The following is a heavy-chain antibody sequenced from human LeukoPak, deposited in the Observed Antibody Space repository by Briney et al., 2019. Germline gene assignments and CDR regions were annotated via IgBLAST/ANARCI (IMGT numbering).Heavy chain of an antibody. V-gene: IGHV1-8*01. CDR3: ARAPEYSSGWYLSDY. J-gene: IGHJ4*02. CDR2: MNPNSGNT. CDR1: GYTFTSYD. D-gene: IGHD6-19*01. Sequence: ASVKVSCKASGYTFTSYDINWVRQATGQGLEWMGWMNPNSGNTGYAQKFQGRVTMTRNTSISTAYMELRSLRSDDTAVYYCARAPEYSSGWYLSDYWGQGTLVTVSS.